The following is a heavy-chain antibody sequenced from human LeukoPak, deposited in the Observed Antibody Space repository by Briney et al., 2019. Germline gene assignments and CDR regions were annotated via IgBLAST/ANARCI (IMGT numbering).Heavy chain of an antibody. V-gene: IGHV1-18*04. J-gene: IGHJ5*02. CDR3: ARVLDYGDLNWFDP. Sequence: ASVKVSCKASGYTFTSYGISWVRQAPGQGLEWMGWVSAYNGNTNYAQKLQGRVTMTTDTSTSTAYMELRSLRSDDTAVYYCARVLDYGDLNWFDPWGQGTLVTVSS. CDR1: GYTFTSYG. CDR2: VSAYNGNT. D-gene: IGHD4-17*01.